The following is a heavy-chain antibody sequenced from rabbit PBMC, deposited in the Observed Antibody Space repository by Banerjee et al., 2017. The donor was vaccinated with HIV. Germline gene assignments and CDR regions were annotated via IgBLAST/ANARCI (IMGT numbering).Heavy chain of an antibody. J-gene: IGHJ4*01. CDR1: GFDLSSYY. V-gene: IGHV1S47*01. Sequence: QEQLEESGGGLVRPEGSLTLTCKASGFDLSSYYYMCWVRQAPGKGPEWIACIYTGDGPTYYASWVNGRFTISSDNAQNTVDLQMSGLTAADTATYFCARVWALWGPGTLVTVS. CDR2: IYTGDGPT. D-gene: IGHD5-1*01. CDR3: ARVWAL.